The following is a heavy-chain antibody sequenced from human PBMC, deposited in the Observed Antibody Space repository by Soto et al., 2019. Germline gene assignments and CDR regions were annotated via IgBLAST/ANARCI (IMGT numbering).Heavy chain of an antibody. D-gene: IGHD6-13*01. V-gene: IGHV3-23*01. CDR1: GFTFTYYA. CDR2: ISGIGGST. CDR3: ARGSSGYISSWYYFDY. Sequence: GGSLRLSCAASGFTFTYYALSWVRQSPGKGLEWVATISGIGGSTYLADSVKGRLSISRDNSKNTVSLLMNSLRAEDTAVYFCARGSSGYISSWYYFDYWGRGTLVTVSS. J-gene: IGHJ4*02.